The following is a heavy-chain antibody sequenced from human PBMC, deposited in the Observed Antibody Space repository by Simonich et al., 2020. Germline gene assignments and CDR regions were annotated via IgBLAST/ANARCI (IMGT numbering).Heavy chain of an antibody. CDR2: ISSSSSYI. CDR1: GFTFSSYS. Sequence: EVQLVESGGGLVKPGGSLRLSCAASGFTFSSYSMNWVRQAPGKGLEGVSAISSSSSYIYYADTVKGGFTISRDNAKNSLYLQMNSLRAEDTAVYYCARWIAVAGTGAYGMDVWGQGTTVTVSS. D-gene: IGHD6-19*01. J-gene: IGHJ6*02. V-gene: IGHV3-21*01. CDR3: ARWIAVAGTGAYGMDV.